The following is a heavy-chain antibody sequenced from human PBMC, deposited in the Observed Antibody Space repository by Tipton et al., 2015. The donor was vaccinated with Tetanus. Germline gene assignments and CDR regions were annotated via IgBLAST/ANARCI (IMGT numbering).Heavy chain of an antibody. D-gene: IGHD1-1*01. CDR1: GVSIRNGGYS. CDR2: TYHTGGT. V-gene: IGHV4-30-2*01. CDR3: VRAPYNSPGKYYFDY. Sequence: LSLTCAVSGVSIRNGGYSWNWIRQRAGKGLEWIGYTYHTGGTYYNPSLKSRGTISVDRSSDQFSLRLTSVTAADTAIYYCVRAPYNSPGKYYFDYWGQGTLVPVSS. J-gene: IGHJ4*02.